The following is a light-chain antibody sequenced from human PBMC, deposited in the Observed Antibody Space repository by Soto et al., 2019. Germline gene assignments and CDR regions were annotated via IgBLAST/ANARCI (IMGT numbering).Light chain of an antibody. V-gene: IGKV3-20*01. Sequence: EIVLTQSPGTLSLSPGERATLSCRASQRVSSSYLAWYQQKPGQAPRLLIYGASSRATGIPDRFSGSGSGTDFTLTISRLEPEDFAVYYCQQYNNWPRTFGQGTKVDIK. CDR3: QQYNNWPRT. CDR1: QRVSSSY. J-gene: IGKJ1*01. CDR2: GAS.